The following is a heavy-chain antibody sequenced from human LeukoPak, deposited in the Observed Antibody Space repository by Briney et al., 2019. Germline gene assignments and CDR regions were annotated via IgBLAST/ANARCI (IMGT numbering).Heavy chain of an antibody. CDR3: ARGRAAFDWYGY. J-gene: IGHJ4*02. V-gene: IGHV4-39*07. CDR1: GGSISSSSFF. Sequence: SETLSLTCTVSGGSISSSSFFWGWIRQPPGKGLEWIGSIYYSGSTYYNPSLKSRVTISVDTSKNQFSLKLSSVTAADTAVYYCARGRAAFDWYGYWGQGTLVTVSS. CDR2: IYYSGST. D-gene: IGHD3-9*01.